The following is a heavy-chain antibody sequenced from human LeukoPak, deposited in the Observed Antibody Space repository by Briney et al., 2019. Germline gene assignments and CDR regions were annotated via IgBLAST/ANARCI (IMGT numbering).Heavy chain of an antibody. J-gene: IGHJ4*02. CDR3: GRDSSHWCVDS. CDR1: GFTFSNYY. Sequence: GGSLRLSCAASGFTFSNYYMSWVRQAPGKGLEWVAYINKDGSAKIYVDSVKGRFTISRDNAENSLYLQMNRLRPDATAVYYCGRDSSHWCVDSWGQGTLVTVSS. CDR2: INKDGSAK. V-gene: IGHV3-7*05. D-gene: IGHD2-8*02.